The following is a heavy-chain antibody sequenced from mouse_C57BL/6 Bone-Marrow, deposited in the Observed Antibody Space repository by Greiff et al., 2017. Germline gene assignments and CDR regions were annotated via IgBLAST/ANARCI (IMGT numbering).Heavy chain of an antibody. CDR3: ARGYGSRFAY. D-gene: IGHD1-1*01. CDR1: GYAFTNYL. V-gene: IGHV1-54*01. CDR2: INPGSGGT. Sequence: VQLQQSGAELVRPGTSVKVSCKASGYAFTNYLIEWVKQRPGQGLEWIGVINPGSGGTNYKEKFKGKATLTADKSSSTAYMQLSSLTSEGSAVYFCARGYGSRFAYWGQGTLVTVSA. J-gene: IGHJ3*01.